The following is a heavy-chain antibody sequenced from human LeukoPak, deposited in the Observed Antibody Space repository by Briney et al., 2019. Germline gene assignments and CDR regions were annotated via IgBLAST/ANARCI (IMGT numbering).Heavy chain of an antibody. CDR3: AKRANWGSMNYFDY. D-gene: IGHD7-27*01. Sequence: PGGSLRLSCAASGFTFSSYAMSWVRQAPGKGLEWVSTFSGSGGNTYYADSVKGRFIISRDNSQNTLFLQMNSLRVEDTAVYYCAKRANWGSMNYFDYWGQGTLVSVSS. CDR1: GFTFSSYA. V-gene: IGHV3-23*01. CDR2: FSGSGGNT. J-gene: IGHJ4*02.